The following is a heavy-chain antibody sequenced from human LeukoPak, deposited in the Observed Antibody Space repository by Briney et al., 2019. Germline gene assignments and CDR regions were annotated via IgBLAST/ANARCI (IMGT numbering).Heavy chain of an antibody. CDR1: GYSFSGYY. CDR2: MNPNSGNT. J-gene: IGHJ6*02. CDR3: ARVVHSYYYGMDV. V-gene: IGHV1-8*02. D-gene: IGHD3-10*01. Sequence: ASVKVSCKASGYSFSGYYMHWVRQATGQGLEWMGWMNPNSGNTGYAQKVQGRVTMTRNTSIRTAYMELSSLRSEDTAVYYCARVVHSYYYGMDVWGQGTTVTVSS.